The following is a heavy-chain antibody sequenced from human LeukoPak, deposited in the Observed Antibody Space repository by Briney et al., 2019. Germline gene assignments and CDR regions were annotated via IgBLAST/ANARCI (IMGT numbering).Heavy chain of an antibody. V-gene: IGHV4-39*01. Sequence: SETLSLTCTVSGGSISSSSYYWGWIRQPPGKGLEWIGSIYYSGSTYYNPSLKSRVTISVDTSKNQFSLKLSSVTAADTAVYYCARHFSSYYDILTGYFKLEAEYFQHWGQGTLVTVSS. CDR3: ARHFSSYYDILTGYFKLEAEYFQH. J-gene: IGHJ1*01. CDR1: GGSISSSSYY. CDR2: IYYSGST. D-gene: IGHD3-9*01.